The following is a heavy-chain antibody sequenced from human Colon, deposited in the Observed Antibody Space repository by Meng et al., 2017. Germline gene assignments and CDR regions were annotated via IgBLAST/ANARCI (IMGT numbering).Heavy chain of an antibody. CDR3: ARDPSNRGAFFDP. CDR2: VHDSGDT. Sequence: VQLQESGPRLVKTSETLSLTCAVSGGSVSSGHYWSWIRQHPGKGLEWIGYVHDSGDTYYKSSLKSRITISIDTSENQFSLKLKSVTAADTAVYYCARDPSNRGAFFDPWGQGTLVTVSS. D-gene: IGHD3-10*01. J-gene: IGHJ5*02. V-gene: IGHV4-31*11. CDR1: GGSVSSGHY.